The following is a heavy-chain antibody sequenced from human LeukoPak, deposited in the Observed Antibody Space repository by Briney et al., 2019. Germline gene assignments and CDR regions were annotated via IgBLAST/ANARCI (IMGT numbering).Heavy chain of an antibody. D-gene: IGHD2-8*01. CDR2: IQYDGSNE. Sequence: PGGFLRLSSAASGFTFSSYGMHWVRQAPGKGREWVAYIQYDGSNEQYADSVKGRFSISRDSSKNILYLQMNSLRAEDTAVYYCAKDRCSNGIGCYYYYMDVWGKGTTVTISS. J-gene: IGHJ6*03. CDR3: AKDRCSNGIGCYYYYMDV. CDR1: GFTFSSYG. V-gene: IGHV3-30*02.